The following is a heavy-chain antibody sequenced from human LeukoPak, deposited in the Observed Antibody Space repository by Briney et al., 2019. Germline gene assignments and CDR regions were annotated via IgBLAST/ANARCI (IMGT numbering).Heavy chain of an antibody. D-gene: IGHD6-19*01. CDR3: AGQPPASGWGFDY. J-gene: IGHJ4*02. CDR1: GYSFTSYW. V-gene: IGHV5-51*01. CDR2: IYPGDSDT. Sequence: GESLKISCKGSGYSFTSYWIGWVRQMPGKGLEWMGIIYPGDSDTRYSPSFQGQVTISADKSISTAYLQWSSLKASDTAMYYCAGQPPASGWGFDYWGQGTLVTVSS.